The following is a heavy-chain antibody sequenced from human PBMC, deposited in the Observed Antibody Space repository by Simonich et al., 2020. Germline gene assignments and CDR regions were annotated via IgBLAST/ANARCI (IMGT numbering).Heavy chain of an antibody. Sequence: EVQLLESGGGLVQPGGSLRLSCAASGFTFSSYAMSWVGQAPGNGWGGVSAISGSGGSTYYADSVKGRFTISRDNSKNTLYLQMNSLRAEDTAVYYCAKRSGVSITGTFDYWGQGTLVTVSS. J-gene: IGHJ4*02. CDR1: GFTFSSYA. CDR3: AKRSGVSITGTFDY. V-gene: IGHV3-23*01. CDR2: ISGSGGST. D-gene: IGHD1-7*01.